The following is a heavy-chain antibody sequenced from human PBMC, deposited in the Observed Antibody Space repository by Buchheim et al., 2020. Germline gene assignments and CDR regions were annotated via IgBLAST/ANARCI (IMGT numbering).Heavy chain of an antibody. D-gene: IGHD3-16*01. CDR3: AIFYVWGALDY. Sequence: EVQLVESGGGLVQPGGSLRLSCAASGFTFSSYDMSWVRQAPGKGLEWVSSISGRYNSTYYADSVKGRFTISRDSSKNMVYLQMNSLRAEDTAVYYCAIFYVWGALDYWGQGAL. J-gene: IGHJ4*02. CDR2: ISGRYNST. V-gene: IGHV3-23*04. CDR1: GFTFSSYD.